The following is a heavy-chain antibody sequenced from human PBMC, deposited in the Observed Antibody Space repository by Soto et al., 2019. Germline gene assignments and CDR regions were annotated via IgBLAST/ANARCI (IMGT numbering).Heavy chain of an antibody. V-gene: IGHV4-61*01. CDR3: ARIGWGGDS. Sequence: QVQLQESGPGRVKPSETLSLTCSVSGGSVRTGSYHWSWIRQPPGKALEWIGFITNNGSPDYNPSLRSRVVVSIDRSKNQFSMKVNSVTAADTAVYFCARIGWGGDSWGQGTLVTVSS. CDR1: GGSVRTGSYH. J-gene: IGHJ4*02. D-gene: IGHD7-27*01. CDR2: ITNNGSP.